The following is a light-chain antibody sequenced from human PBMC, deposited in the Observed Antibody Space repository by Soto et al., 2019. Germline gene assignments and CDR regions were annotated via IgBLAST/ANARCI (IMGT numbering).Light chain of an antibody. V-gene: IGKV3-11*01. Sequence: EVVLTQSPATLSLSPGERATLSCRASQSVANYIAWYQKRPGQSPRLLIYDSSNGATGIPARFTGSGSGTDCTLTISSLKPEDFAVYYCQQRGSGPPLTVGGGTKVEIK. CDR3: QQRGSGPPLT. CDR1: QSVANY. J-gene: IGKJ4*02. CDR2: DSS.